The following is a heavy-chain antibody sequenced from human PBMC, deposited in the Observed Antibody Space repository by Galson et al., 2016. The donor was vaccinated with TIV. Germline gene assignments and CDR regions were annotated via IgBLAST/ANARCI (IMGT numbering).Heavy chain of an antibody. V-gene: IGHV3-23*01. CDR1: GFTFNSYA. J-gene: IGHJ3*02. Sequence: SLRLSCAASGFTFNSYAMHWVRQAPGKGLEWVSGISGSGDITYIAESVKGRFAISRDNSRDTLYLQLNSLRAEDTAVYYCAKRRNYGGDALESWGQGTMVTVSS. D-gene: IGHD4-23*01. CDR3: AKRRNYGGDALES. CDR2: ISGSGDIT.